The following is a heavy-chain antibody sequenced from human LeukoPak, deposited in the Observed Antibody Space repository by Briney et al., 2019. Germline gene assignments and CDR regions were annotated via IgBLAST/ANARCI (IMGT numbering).Heavy chain of an antibody. J-gene: IGHJ4*02. Sequence: ASVKVSCKASGYTFTGYYMHWVRQAPGLGLEWMGWINPNSGGTNYAQKFQGRVTMTRDTSISTAYMELSRLRSDDTAVYYCARVKGGTRTYYYDSSRYYFDYWGQGTLVTVSS. CDR3: ARVKGGTRTYYYDSSRYYFDY. D-gene: IGHD3-22*01. V-gene: IGHV1-2*02. CDR1: GYTFTGYY. CDR2: INPNSGGT.